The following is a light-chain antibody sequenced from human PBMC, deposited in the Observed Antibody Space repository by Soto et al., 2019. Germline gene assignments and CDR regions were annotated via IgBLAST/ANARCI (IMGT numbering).Light chain of an antibody. CDR3: SSYAGNNGGI. CDR1: SSDVGGYNY. Sequence: QSALTPPPSASGSPGQSVTISCTGTSSDVGGYNYVSWYQQHPGKAPKLMIYEVTKRPSGVPDRFSGSKSGNTASLTVSGLQAEDEADYYCSSYAGNNGGIFGGGTKLTVL. CDR2: EVT. J-gene: IGLJ2*01. V-gene: IGLV2-8*01.